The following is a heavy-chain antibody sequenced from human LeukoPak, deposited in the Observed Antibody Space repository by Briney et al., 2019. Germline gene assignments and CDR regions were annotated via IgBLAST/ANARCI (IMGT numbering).Heavy chain of an antibody. V-gene: IGHV4-4*02. Sequence: PSGTLSLTCAVSGGSISSSNWWSWVRPPPGKGLEWIGEIYHSGSTNYNPSLKSRVTISVDKSKNQFSLKLSSVTAADTAVYYCARALGSTYRDYYDSSGYRNWFDPWGQGTLVTVSS. CDR3: ARALGSTYRDYYDSSGYRNWFDP. J-gene: IGHJ5*02. CDR2: IYHSGST. CDR1: GGSISSSNW. D-gene: IGHD3-22*01.